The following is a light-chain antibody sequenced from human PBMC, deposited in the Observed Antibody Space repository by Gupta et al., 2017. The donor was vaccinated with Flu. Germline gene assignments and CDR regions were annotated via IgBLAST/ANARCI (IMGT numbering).Light chain of an antibody. CDR2: DDS. J-gene: IGLJ2*01. CDR3: QVWDSSSDHVV. V-gene: IGLV3-21*02. Sequence: SVLTQPPSASVATGQTARITSGGNNIGSKSVHWYQQKPGQAPVLVVCDDSDRPSGIPERFSGSNSGNTATLTISRVEAGDEADYYCQVWDSSSDHVVFGGGTKLTVL. CDR1: NIGSKS.